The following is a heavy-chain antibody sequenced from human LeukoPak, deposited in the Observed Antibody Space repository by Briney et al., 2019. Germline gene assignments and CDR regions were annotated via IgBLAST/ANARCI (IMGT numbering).Heavy chain of an antibody. CDR1: GFTFSDYY. Sequence: GGSLRLSCAPSGFTFSDYYMSWIRQAPGKGLEWISYISSSGSTIYYADSVKGRFTISRDNAKNSLYLQMSSLGAEDTAVYYCARRSAAGSLDYWGQGTLVTVSS. V-gene: IGHV3-11*01. CDR2: ISSSGSTI. CDR3: ARRSAAGSLDY. D-gene: IGHD6-13*01. J-gene: IGHJ4*02.